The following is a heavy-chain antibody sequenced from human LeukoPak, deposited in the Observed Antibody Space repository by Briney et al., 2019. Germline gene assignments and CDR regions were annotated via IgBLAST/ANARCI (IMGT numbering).Heavy chain of an antibody. CDR1: GFTFSSYG. CDR3: AKDLGLMVRGEFDY. Sequence: GGSLRLSCAASGFTFSSYGMHWVRQAPGKGLAWVAFIRYDGSNKYYADSVKGRFTISRDNSKNTLYLQMNSLRAEDTAVYYCAKDLGLMVRGEFDYWGQGTLVTVSS. V-gene: IGHV3-30*02. CDR2: IRYDGSNK. J-gene: IGHJ4*02. D-gene: IGHD3-10*01.